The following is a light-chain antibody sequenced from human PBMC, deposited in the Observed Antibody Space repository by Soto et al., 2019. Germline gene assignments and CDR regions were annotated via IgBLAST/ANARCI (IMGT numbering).Light chain of an antibody. V-gene: IGKV1-27*01. Sequence: IQMTQSASSLSASLGDRVIITCRASQGIDNYLAWYQQRPGKVPKLLIYAASTLQSGVPSRFSGSGSGTEFTLTISSLQPEDVASYYCQKYEGVPLTFGGGTKVDIK. CDR2: AAS. CDR1: QGIDNY. J-gene: IGKJ4*01. CDR3: QKYEGVPLT.